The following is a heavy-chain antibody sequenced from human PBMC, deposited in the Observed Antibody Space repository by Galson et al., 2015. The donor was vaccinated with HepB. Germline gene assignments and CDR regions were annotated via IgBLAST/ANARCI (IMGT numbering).Heavy chain of an antibody. CDR3: AREWDTDYGDYSTAVAQYYFDY. D-gene: IGHD4-17*01. CDR2: ISSSSSTI. J-gene: IGHJ4*02. V-gene: IGHV3-48*01. Sequence: SLRLSCAASGFTFSSYSMNWVRQAPGKGLEWVSYISSSSSTIYYADSVKGRFTISRDNAKNSLYLQMNSLRAEDTAVYYCAREWDTDYGDYSTAVAQYYFDYWGQGTLVTVSS. CDR1: GFTFSSYS.